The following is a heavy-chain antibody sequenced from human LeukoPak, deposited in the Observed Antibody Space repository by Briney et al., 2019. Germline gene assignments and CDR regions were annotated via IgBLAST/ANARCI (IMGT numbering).Heavy chain of an antibody. CDR2: INHSGST. CDR1: GGSFSAYY. CDR3: ARDRINYDILTGQYGMDV. Sequence: PSETLSLTCAVYGGSFSAYYWSWIRQPPGKGLEWIGEINHSGSTNYNPSLKSRVTISVDTSKNQFSLKLSSVTAADTAVYHCARDRINYDILTGQYGMDVWGQGTTVTVSS. V-gene: IGHV4-34*01. J-gene: IGHJ6*02. D-gene: IGHD3-9*01.